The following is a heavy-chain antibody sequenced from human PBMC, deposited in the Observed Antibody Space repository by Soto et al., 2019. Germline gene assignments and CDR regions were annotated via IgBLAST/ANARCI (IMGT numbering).Heavy chain of an antibody. D-gene: IGHD2-21*02. CDR1: GFTFSNAW. CDR3: TTDHDPVLVTAPTHAFEI. J-gene: IGHJ3*02. V-gene: IGHV3-15*07. Sequence: EVQLVESGGGLVKPGGSLRLSCAVSGFTFSNAWMNWVRQAPGEGLEWVGRITSKSDGETTDYAAPVKGRFTISRDDSKNTLYLQMNSVQTEDAAVYYCTTDHDPVLVTAPTHAFEIWGQGTMVTVSS. CDR2: ITSKSDGETT.